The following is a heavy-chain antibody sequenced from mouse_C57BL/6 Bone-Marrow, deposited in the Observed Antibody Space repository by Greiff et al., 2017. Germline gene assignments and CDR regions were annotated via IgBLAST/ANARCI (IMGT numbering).Heavy chain of an antibody. Sequence: EVQRVESGGDLVKPGGSLKLSCAASGFTFSSSGMSWVRQTPDKRLEWVATISSGGSYTYYPDSVKGRFTISRDNAKNTLYLQMSSLKSEDTAMYYCARPAYGSSCFDYWGQGTTLTVSS. D-gene: IGHD1-1*01. CDR1: GFTFSSSG. V-gene: IGHV5-6*01. CDR3: ARPAYGSSCFDY. CDR2: ISSGGSYT. J-gene: IGHJ2*01.